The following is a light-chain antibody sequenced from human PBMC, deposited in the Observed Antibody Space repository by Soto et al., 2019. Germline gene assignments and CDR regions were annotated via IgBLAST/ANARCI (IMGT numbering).Light chain of an antibody. J-gene: IGLJ1*01. CDR2: DDD. CDR1: SSNIGGNS. V-gene: IGLV1-51*01. CDR3: GSWDSSLSAYV. Sequence: QSVMTQPPSVSAAPGQRVTISCSGSSSNIGGNSVSWYQQLPGTAPKLLIYDDDKRPSGIPDRFSGSKSGTSATLGITGFQTGVEADHYCGSWDSSLSAYVFGTGTQLTVL.